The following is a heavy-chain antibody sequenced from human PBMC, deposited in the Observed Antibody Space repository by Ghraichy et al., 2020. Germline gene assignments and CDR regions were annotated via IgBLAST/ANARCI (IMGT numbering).Heavy chain of an antibody. CDR3: AKEMYCSSTSCYSSYYGMDV. CDR1: GFTFSSYG. J-gene: IGHJ6*02. Sequence: GGSLRLSCAASGFTFSSYGMHWVRQAPGKGLEWVAVISYDGSNKYYADSVKGRFTISRDNSKNTLYLQMNSLRAEDTAVYYCAKEMYCSSTSCYSSYYGMDVWGQGTTVTVSS. CDR2: ISYDGSNK. D-gene: IGHD2-2*01. V-gene: IGHV3-30*18.